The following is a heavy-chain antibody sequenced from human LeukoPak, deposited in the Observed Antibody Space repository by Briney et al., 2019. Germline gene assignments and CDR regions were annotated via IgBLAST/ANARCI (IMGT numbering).Heavy chain of an antibody. CDR1: RFTFRTYA. J-gene: IGHJ3*01. Sequence: GGSLRLSRAASRFTFRTYAMHWVRQAPGKGLEWVTVGSYDGNIQDYTDSVKGRFFISRDDSKTTMYLQMNSLRVDDTALYFCARGPDPVVRGPRRAFDLWGQGTMVTVSS. V-gene: IGHV3-30-3*01. CDR3: ARGPDPVVRGPRRAFDL. CDR2: GSYDGNIQ. D-gene: IGHD3-10*01.